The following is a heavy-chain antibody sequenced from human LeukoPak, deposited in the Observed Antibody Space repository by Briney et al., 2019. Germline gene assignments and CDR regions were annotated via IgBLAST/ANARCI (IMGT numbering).Heavy chain of an antibody. CDR1: GFTFSSYS. D-gene: IGHD6-13*01. J-gene: IGHJ4*02. CDR2: ISSSSSHI. Sequence: GGSLRLSCAASGFTFSSYSMNWVRQAPGKGLEWVSSISSSSSHIYYADSVKGRFTISRDNAKNSLYLQMNSLRADDTAVYYCARVLEAASFDYWGQGSPVTVSS. V-gene: IGHV3-21*01. CDR3: ARVLEAASFDY.